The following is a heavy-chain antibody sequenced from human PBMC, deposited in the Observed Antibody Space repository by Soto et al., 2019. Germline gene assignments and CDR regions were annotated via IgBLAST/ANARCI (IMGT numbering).Heavy chain of an antibody. V-gene: IGHV1-18*01. CDR1: GYTFTTYG. J-gene: IGHJ4*02. D-gene: IGHD1-1*01. CDR2: ISAHNGNT. Sequence: QVHLVQSGAEVKRPGASVKVSCKGSGYTFTTYGITWVRQAPGQGLEWVGWISAHNGNTNYAQKLXGXVXXTRDTSTSTAYMELRSLRSDDTAVYYCARGRYGDYWGQGALVTVSS. CDR3: ARGRYGDY.